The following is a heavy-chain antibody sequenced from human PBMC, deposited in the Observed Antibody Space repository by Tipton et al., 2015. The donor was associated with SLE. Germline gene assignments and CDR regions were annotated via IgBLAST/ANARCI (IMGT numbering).Heavy chain of an antibody. CDR1: GGSVSSGSYY. D-gene: IGHD6-19*01. Sequence: TLSLTCTVSGGSVSSGSYYWSWIRQPPGKGLEWIGYIYYSGSTNYNPSLKSRVTISVDTSKNQFSLKLSSVTAADTAVYYCARANKYSSGWYYFDYWGQGTLVTVSS. V-gene: IGHV4-61*01. CDR2: IYYSGST. CDR3: ARANKYSSGWYYFDY. J-gene: IGHJ4*02.